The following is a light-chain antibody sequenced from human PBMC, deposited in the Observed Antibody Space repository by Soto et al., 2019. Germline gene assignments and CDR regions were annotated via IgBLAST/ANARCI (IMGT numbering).Light chain of an antibody. J-gene: IGLJ1*01. V-gene: IGLV2-14*01. CDR3: GSITRSSTSV. CDR1: SSDVGGFEY. CDR2: DVT. Sequence: ALSQPASVSVSPGQSITISCTGTSSDVGGFEYVSWYQHQPGKAPKLIIYDVTKRPSGVSNRFSGSKSGNTASLTISGIQAEDEGDYYCGSITRSSTSVFGTGTKVTVL.